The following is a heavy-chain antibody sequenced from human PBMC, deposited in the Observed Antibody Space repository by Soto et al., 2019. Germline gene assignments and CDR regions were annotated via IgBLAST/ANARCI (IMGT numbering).Heavy chain of an antibody. CDR2: INHSGST. CDR1: GGSFSGYY. V-gene: IGHV4-34*01. Sequence: QVQLQQWGAGLLKPSETLSLTCAVYGGSFSGYYWSWIRQPPGKGLEWLGEINHSGSTNYNPSLKSRVTISVDTYKNQCSLKLSSVTAADTAVYYCARGRQVHYVDYVWKTSSRTYGMDVWGQGTTVTVSS. D-gene: IGHD4-17*01. J-gene: IGHJ6*02. CDR3: ARGRQVHYVDYVWKTSSRTYGMDV.